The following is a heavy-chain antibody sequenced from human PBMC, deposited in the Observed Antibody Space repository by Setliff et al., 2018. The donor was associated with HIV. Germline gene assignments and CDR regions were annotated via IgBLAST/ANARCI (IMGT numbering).Heavy chain of an antibody. Sequence: SETLSLTCAVSGGSVSSDSSYWSWIRQPPGKGLEWIGYIYYSGSTNYNPSLKSRVTISVDTSKSQFSLKLRSVTSADTAIYYCARARITMIGGRLEPYAFDRWGQGTKVTVSS. D-gene: IGHD3-10*01. CDR2: IYYSGST. J-gene: IGHJ3*01. CDR1: GGSVSSDSSY. CDR3: ARARITMIGGRLEPYAFDR. V-gene: IGHV4-61*01.